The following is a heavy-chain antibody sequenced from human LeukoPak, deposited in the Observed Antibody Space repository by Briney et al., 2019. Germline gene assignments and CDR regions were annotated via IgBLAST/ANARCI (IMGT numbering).Heavy chain of an antibody. J-gene: IGHJ4*02. CDR1: GGTFSSYA. CDR3: ARAATVFITNYFDY. D-gene: IGHD3-22*01. Sequence: ASVKVSCKASGGTFSSYAISWVRQAPGQGLEWMGIINPSGGSTSYAQKFQGRVTMTRDTSTSTVYMELSSLRSEDTAVYYCARAATVFITNYFDYWGQGTLVTVSS. CDR2: INPSGGST. V-gene: IGHV1-46*01.